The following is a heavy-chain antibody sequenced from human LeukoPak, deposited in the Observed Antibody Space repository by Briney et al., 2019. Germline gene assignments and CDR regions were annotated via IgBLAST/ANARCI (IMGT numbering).Heavy chain of an antibody. CDR2: IDPSDSYT. Sequence: GESLKISCEGSGYSFTSYWISWVRQMPGKGLEWMGRIDPSDSYTNYSPSFQGHVTISADKSISTAYLQWSSLKASDTAMYYCARRRYYYDSSGYYLYYFDYWGQGTLVTVSS. J-gene: IGHJ4*02. V-gene: IGHV5-10-1*01. D-gene: IGHD3-22*01. CDR3: ARRRYYYDSSGYYLYYFDY. CDR1: GYSFTSYW.